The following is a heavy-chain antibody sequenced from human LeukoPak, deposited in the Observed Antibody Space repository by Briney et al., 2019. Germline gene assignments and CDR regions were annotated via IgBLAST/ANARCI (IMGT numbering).Heavy chain of an antibody. Sequence: GGSLRLSCAASGYTFSSYWMHWVRQAPGGGLVWVSRISSSGSSTSYPASVKGRFTIASNNANHTLNQQMTILRAEDTAGYYCARGGGATNWGQGTLVSVSS. CDR2: ISSSGSST. D-gene: IGHD1-26*01. J-gene: IGHJ4*02. V-gene: IGHV3-74*01. CDR3: ARGGGATN. CDR1: GYTFSSYW.